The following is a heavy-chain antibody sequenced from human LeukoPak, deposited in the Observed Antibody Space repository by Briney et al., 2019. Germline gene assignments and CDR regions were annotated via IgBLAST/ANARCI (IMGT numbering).Heavy chain of an antibody. Sequence: GESLKISCKGSGYSFTSYWIVWVRQMSGKGLEWMGIIYPGDSDTRYSPSFQGQVTISADKSISTAYLQWSSLKAADTAIYYCARQWGDCSSTSCYSADWGQGTLVTVSS. CDR2: IYPGDSDT. CDR3: ARQWGDCSSTSCYSAD. V-gene: IGHV5-51*01. J-gene: IGHJ4*02. D-gene: IGHD2-2*01. CDR1: GYSFTSYW.